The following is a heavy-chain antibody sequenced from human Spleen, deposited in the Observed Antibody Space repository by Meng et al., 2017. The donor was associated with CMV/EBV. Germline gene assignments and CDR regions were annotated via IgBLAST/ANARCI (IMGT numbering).Heavy chain of an antibody. V-gene: IGHV2-5*01. CDR2: IYWNEDK. CDR3: AHTYPAAGNFDF. Sequence: GCSTSASGGAVGCSRQPTGKALEWLAIIYWNEDKRYSPSVKNRLTLTKDTARNKVVLTITSMNPVDTATYFCAHTYPAAGNFDFWGQGTLVTVSS. CDR1: GCSTSASGGA. D-gene: IGHD6-13*01. J-gene: IGHJ4*02.